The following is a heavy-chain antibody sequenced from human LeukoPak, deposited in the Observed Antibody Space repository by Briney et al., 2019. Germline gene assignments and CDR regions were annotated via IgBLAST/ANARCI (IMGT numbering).Heavy chain of an antibody. CDR3: ARGSSNSWYSDY. CDR1: GFAFSSYS. D-gene: IGHD6-13*01. Sequence: GGSLRLSCAASGFAFSSYSMNWVRRTPGKGLEWVSSISSTSSYIFYADSVEGRFTISRDNAKNSLYLQMNSLRADDTAVYYCARGSSNSWYSDYWGQGTLVTVSS. CDR2: ISSTSSYI. V-gene: IGHV3-21*01. J-gene: IGHJ4*02.